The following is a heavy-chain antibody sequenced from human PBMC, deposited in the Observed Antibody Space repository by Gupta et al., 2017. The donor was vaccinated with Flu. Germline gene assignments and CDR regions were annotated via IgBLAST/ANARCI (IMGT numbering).Heavy chain of an antibody. CDR3: VTLPPGY. V-gene: IGHV3-74*01. CDR1: GFTSGSYW. J-gene: IGHJ4*02. CDR2: IHSDGARI. Sequence: EVQLVESGGGLVQPGGSLRLSCEDSGFTSGSYWMDWVRQAPGKGLVWVSRIHSDGARIKYADSVEGRFTSPRDKAKKNVYLQMSSLTAEDSAVDDCVTLPPGYWGQGTLVTVSS.